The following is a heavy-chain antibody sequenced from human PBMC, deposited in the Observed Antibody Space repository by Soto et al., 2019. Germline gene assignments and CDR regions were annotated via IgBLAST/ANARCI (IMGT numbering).Heavy chain of an antibody. CDR3: ARERLVADTYATTYYSFGMEV. CDR1: GFTFSRYR. Sequence: EVQLVESGGCLVKPGGSLRLSCAASGFTFSRYRMNGVRPAPGKGLALVSSISSSSSYTYYAESVKGRFTISRDNAKNSLYLQMNRLRAEHTAVYYCARERLVADTYATTYYSFGMEVWGQGATVTVSS. D-gene: IGHD2-15*01. J-gene: IGHJ6*02. CDR2: ISSSSSYT. V-gene: IGHV3-21*01.